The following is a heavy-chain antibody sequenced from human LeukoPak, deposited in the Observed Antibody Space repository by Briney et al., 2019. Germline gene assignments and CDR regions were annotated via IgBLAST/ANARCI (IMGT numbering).Heavy chain of an antibody. D-gene: IGHD3-10*01. V-gene: IGHV1-2*02. CDR2: IYPNSGAT. CDR3: ARGRFGEWDNWFDP. J-gene: IGHJ5*02. CDR1: GYTFTGYY. Sequence: ASVKVSCKGSGYTFTGYYIRWVRQAPGQGLEWMGCIYPNSGATNYAQKFQGRVTMTRDTSISTAYMELSRLASDDTAVYFCARGRFGEWDNWFDPWGQGTLVTVSS.